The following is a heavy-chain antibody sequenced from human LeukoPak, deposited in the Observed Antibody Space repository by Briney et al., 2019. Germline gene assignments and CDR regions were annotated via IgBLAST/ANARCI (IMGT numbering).Heavy chain of an antibody. V-gene: IGHV4-59*10. CDR1: GGSISSYY. CDR2: IYTTGST. Sequence: SETLSLTCAVYGGSISSYYWSWIRQPARKGLEWIGRIYTTGSTNDNPSLKSRVTMSIDTSKNHFSLKLSSVTAADTAVYYCARGRRSFEYWGQGTLVTVSS. CDR3: ARGRRSFEY. D-gene: IGHD6-25*01. J-gene: IGHJ4*02.